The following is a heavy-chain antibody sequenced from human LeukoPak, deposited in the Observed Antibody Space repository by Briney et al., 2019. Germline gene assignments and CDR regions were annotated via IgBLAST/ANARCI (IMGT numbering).Heavy chain of an antibody. V-gene: IGHV4-4*02. CDR3: ARWHNYDYVWGSEYFDY. D-gene: IGHD3-16*01. Sequence: SGTLSLTCAVSGGSISSSNWWSWVRQPPGKGLEWIGYIYYSGSTYYNPSLKSRVTISVDTSKNQFSLKLSSVTAADTAVYYCARWHNYDYVWGSEYFDYWGQGTLVTVSS. CDR2: IYYSGST. CDR1: GGSISSSNW. J-gene: IGHJ4*02.